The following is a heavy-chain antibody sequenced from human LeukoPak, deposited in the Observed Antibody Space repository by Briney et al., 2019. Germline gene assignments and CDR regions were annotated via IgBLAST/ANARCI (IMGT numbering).Heavy chain of an antibody. J-gene: IGHJ4*02. CDR3: ATYRIAVAGTLDY. Sequence: ASVKVSCKVSRNTLTELSMHWVRQAPGKGLEWMGGFDPEDGETIYAQKFQGRVTMTEDTSTDTAYMELSSLRSEDTAVYYCATYRIAVAGTLDYWGQGTLVTVSS. D-gene: IGHD6-19*01. V-gene: IGHV1-24*01. CDR2: FDPEDGET. CDR1: RNTLTELS.